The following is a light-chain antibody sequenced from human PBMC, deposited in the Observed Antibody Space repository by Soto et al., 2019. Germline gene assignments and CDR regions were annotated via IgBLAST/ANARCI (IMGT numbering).Light chain of an antibody. CDR2: DAS. Sequence: DIQMTQSPSFLSASVGDKVTITCRATESVSKWLAWYQEKPGNPPRPLIYDASTLESGVPSRFSGSGSGTEFTLSINSLQPEDFATYYCQQAYSFPITFGQGTRLEIK. CDR1: ESVSKW. CDR3: QQAYSFPIT. V-gene: IGKV1-12*01. J-gene: IGKJ5*01.